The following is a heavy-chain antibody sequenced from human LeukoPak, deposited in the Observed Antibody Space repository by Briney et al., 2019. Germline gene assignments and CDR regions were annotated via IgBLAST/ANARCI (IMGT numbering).Heavy chain of an antibody. CDR3: ARLNDFWEDY. CDR2: INHSGST. Sequence: PSETLSLTCAVYGGSFSGYYWGWIRQPPGKGLEWIGEINHSGSTNYNPSLKSRVTIPVDTSKNQFSLKLSSVTAADTAVYYCARLNDFWEDYWGQGTLVTVSS. CDR1: GGSFSGYY. J-gene: IGHJ4*02. D-gene: IGHD3-3*01. V-gene: IGHV4-34*01.